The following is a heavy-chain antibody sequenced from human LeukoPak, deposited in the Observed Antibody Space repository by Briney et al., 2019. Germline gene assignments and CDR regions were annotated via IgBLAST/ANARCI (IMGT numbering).Heavy chain of an antibody. V-gene: IGHV4-39*01. CDR3: AISLHTAIVY. CDR1: GGSISSSSYY. J-gene: IGHJ4*02. CDR2: IYYSGST. Sequence: PSETLSLTCTVSGGSISSSSYYWGWIRQPPGKGLEWIGSIYYSGSTYYNPSLKSRVTISVDTSKNQFSLKLSSVPAADTSVYYCAISLHTAIVYWGQGTLLTVSS. D-gene: IGHD5-18*01.